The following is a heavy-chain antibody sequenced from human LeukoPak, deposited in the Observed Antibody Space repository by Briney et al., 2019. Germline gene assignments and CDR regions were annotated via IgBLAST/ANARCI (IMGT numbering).Heavy chain of an antibody. V-gene: IGHV1-18*01. CDR1: GYTFTSYG. CDR3: ARDCSGGSCSDY. D-gene: IGHD2-15*01. CDR2: ISAYNGNT. J-gene: IGHJ4*02. Sequence: ASVTVSCKASGYTFTSYGISWVRQAPGQGLEWMGWISAYNGNTNYAQKLQGRVTMTTDTSTSTAYMELRSLRSDDTAVYYCARDCSGGSCSDYWGQGTLVTVSS.